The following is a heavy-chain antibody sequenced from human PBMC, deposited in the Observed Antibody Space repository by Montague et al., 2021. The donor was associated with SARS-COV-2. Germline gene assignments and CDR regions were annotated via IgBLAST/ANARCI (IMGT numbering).Heavy chain of an antibody. CDR2: IVVGSGNT. Sequence: SVKVSCKASGFTFTSSAMQWVRQARGQRLEWIGWIVVGSGNTNYSQKFQERVTITRDVSTSTAYLELNSLRSEDTAVYYCAARGIGEWNGDHFDYWGQGTLVTVSS. D-gene: IGHD3-10*01. V-gene: IGHV1-58*02. CDR3: AARGIGEWNGDHFDY. J-gene: IGHJ4*02. CDR1: GFTFTSSA.